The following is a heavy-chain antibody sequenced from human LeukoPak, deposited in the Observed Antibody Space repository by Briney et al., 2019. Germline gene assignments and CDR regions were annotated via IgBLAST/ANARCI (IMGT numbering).Heavy chain of an antibody. Sequence: PSETLSLTCAVSDYSISSDSYWGWLRKPPGKGLEWIGDIYHTGNTYYNPSLRSRVTISVDTSKNQFSLKVRSVTAADTAVYYCARRGVTPCHGCPYYYYYMDVWGKGTSVTVSS. D-gene: IGHD2-8*02. CDR3: ARRGVTPCHGCPYYYYYMDV. J-gene: IGHJ6*03. CDR2: IYHTGNT. V-gene: IGHV4-38-2*01. CDR1: DYSISSDSY.